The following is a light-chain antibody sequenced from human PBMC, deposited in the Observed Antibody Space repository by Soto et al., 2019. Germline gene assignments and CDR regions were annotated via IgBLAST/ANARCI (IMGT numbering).Light chain of an antibody. Sequence: QSALTQPPSSSGTPGRRVTISCSGSISNVGGNPVNWYQHVPTTAPKLLIYTNTQRPSGVPDRFSGSKSGTSASLAISGLQSEDEADYYCASWDDSLNGPVFGTGTKVTVL. CDR2: TNT. J-gene: IGLJ1*01. V-gene: IGLV1-44*01. CDR3: ASWDDSLNGPV. CDR1: ISNVGGNP.